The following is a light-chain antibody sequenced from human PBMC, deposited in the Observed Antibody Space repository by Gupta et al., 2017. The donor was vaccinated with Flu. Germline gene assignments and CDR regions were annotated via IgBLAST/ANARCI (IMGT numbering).Light chain of an antibody. CDR1: QSLSSY. CDR3: QQRTNWPA. CDR2: DAT. J-gene: IGKJ5*01. V-gene: IGKV3-11*01. Sequence: EIVLTQYPATLSLSPGERATLSCRASQSLSSYLAWYQQKPGQAPRLLIYDATNRATGIPARFSGSGSGTDFTLSISSLEPEDFAVYYCQQRTNWPAFGQGTRLEIK.